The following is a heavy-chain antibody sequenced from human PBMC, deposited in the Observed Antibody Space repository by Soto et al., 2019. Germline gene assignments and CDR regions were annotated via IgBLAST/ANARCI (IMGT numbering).Heavy chain of an antibody. D-gene: IGHD3-10*01. J-gene: IGHJ5*02. V-gene: IGHV4-39*01. CDR2: IYYSGST. CDR3: ARPYYYGSGSYWSWFDP. CDR1: GGSISSSSYY. Sequence: QLQLQESGPGLVKPSETLSLTCTVSGGSISSSSYYWGWIRQPPGKGLEWIGSIYYSGSTYYNPSLKSRVTLSVDTSKNQFSLKLSSVTAADTAVYYCARPYYYGSGSYWSWFDPWGQGTLVTVSS.